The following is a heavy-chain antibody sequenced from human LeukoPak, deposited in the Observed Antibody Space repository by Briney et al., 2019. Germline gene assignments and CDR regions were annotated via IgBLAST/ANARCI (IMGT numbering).Heavy chain of an antibody. V-gene: IGHV3-23*01. J-gene: IGHJ3*02. CDR3: AKGYSGYDYWAFDI. Sequence: HPGGSLRLSCAASGFTFSSYAMSWVRQAPGKGLEWVAAISKDSSATYYAGSVKGRFTISRDNSKNTLYLQMISLRAEDTALYYCAKGYSGYDYWAFDIWGQGTMVTVSS. D-gene: IGHD5-12*01. CDR1: GFTFSSYA. CDR2: ISKDSSAT.